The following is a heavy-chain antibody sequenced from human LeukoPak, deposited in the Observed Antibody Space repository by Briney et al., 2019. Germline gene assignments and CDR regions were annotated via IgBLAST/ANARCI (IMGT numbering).Heavy chain of an antibody. D-gene: IGHD4-17*01. Sequence: SETLSLTCTVSGGSISSGGYYWSWIRQHPGKGLEWIGYIYYSGSTYYNPSLKSRVTISVDTSKNQFSLKLSSVTAADTAVYYCARALRTGGYGDYVFDYYYGMDVWGQGTTVTVSS. V-gene: IGHV4-31*03. CDR2: IYYSGST. CDR1: GGSISSGGYY. CDR3: ARALRTGGYGDYVFDYYYGMDV. J-gene: IGHJ6*02.